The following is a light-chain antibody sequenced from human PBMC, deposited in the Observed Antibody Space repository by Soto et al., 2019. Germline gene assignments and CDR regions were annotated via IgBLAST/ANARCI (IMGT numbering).Light chain of an antibody. CDR1: QSVNSN. CDR2: GAF. V-gene: IGKV3D-15*01. J-gene: IGKJ1*01. CDR3: QQYNTWPRT. Sequence: ELVVAQSAATLSVSPGERATLSCRASQSVNSNLAWYQQRPGQAPSLLIYGAFNRATNISARFSGSGSGTEFTLTLTSLQSEDFAIYYCQQYNTWPRTFGQGTKVDIK.